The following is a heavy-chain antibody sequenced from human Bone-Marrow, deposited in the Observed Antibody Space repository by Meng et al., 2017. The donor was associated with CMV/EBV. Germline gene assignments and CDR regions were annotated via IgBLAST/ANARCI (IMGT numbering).Heavy chain of an antibody. CDR3: ARDQMGCSGGSSYSRYYYYGMDV. D-gene: IGHD2-15*01. V-gene: IGHV3-7*01. CDR1: GFTLSSYW. J-gene: IGHJ6*02. Sequence: GGSLRHSWAASGFTLSSYWMSWVRQAPGRGLEWVANIKQDGSEKYYVDSVKGRFTISRDNDKNSLSLQMNSMKAEDTAVYYCARDQMGCSGGSSYSRYYYYGMDVWGQGTAVTVSS. CDR2: IKQDGSEK.